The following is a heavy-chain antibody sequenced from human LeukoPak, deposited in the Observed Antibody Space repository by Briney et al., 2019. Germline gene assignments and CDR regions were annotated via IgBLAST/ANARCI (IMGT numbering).Heavy chain of an antibody. CDR1: GFAFSSYN. D-gene: IGHD3-22*01. V-gene: IGHV3-48*02. CDR2: IGSSGSPT. J-gene: IGHJ6*02. CDR3: ARRPYSDTSGRLSDV. Sequence: GGSLRLSCAASGFAFSSYNVSWVRQAPGKGLEWISYIGSSGSPTHYADSVGGRLTISRDNAKNSLYLQMNSLRDEDTAVYFCARRPYSDTSGRLSDVWGQGTTVTVSS.